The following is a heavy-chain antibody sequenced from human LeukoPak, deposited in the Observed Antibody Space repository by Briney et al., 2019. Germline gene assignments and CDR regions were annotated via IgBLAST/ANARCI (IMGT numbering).Heavy chain of an antibody. CDR2: ISHSGST. CDR1: GFTFSSYA. Sequence: ESLRLSCIASGFTFSSYAMGWVRQPPGKGLEWIGEISHSGSTNYNPSLKSRVTISVDTSKNQFSLKLSSVTAADTAVYYCARGDAFDIWGQGTMVTVSS. V-gene: IGHV4-34*01. CDR3: ARGDAFDI. J-gene: IGHJ3*02.